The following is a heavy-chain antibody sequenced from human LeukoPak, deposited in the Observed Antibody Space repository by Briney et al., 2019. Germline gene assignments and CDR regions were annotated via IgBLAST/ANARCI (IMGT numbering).Heavy chain of an antibody. V-gene: IGHV3-23*01. D-gene: IGHD5-12*01. CDR3: ARGYSAYDDY. CDR1: GFTFSSYA. J-gene: IGHJ4*02. Sequence: PGGSLRLSCAASGFTFSSYAMSWVRQAPGKGLEWVSVISGSGGSTYYADSVKGRFTISRDNSKNTLYPQMSSLRPEDAAVYYCARGYSAYDDYWGQGTLVTVSS. CDR2: ISGSGGST.